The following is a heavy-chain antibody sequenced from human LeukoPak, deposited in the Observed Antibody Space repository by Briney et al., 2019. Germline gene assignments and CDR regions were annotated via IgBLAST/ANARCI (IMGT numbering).Heavy chain of an antibody. D-gene: IGHD2-15*01. CDR2: ISSSSSTI. CDR3: ARRIRRYYYYGMDV. J-gene: IGHJ6*02. Sequence: GGSLRVSCAASGFTFSSYSMNWVRQAPGNGLEWVSYISSSSSTIYYADSVKGRFTISRDNAKNSLYLQMNSLRAEDTAVYYCARRIRRYYYYGMDVWGQGTTVTVSS. V-gene: IGHV3-48*01. CDR1: GFTFSSYS.